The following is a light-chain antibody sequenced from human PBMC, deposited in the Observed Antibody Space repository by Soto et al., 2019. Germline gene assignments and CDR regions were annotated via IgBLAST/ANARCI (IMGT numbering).Light chain of an antibody. Sequence: EMMVTQPPATLSLSPGERATLSCRASQSVSSYLAWYQQKPGQAPRLLIYDASNRATGIPDRFSGSGSGTDFTLTISSLEPEDFAVYYCHQYGSSPSTFGQGTKVDIK. CDR3: HQYGSSPST. CDR1: QSVSSY. CDR2: DAS. J-gene: IGKJ1*01. V-gene: IGKV3-11*01.